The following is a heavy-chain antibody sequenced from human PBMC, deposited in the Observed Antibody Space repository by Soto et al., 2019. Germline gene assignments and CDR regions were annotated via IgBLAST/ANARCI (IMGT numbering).Heavy chain of an antibody. CDR3: AKATTVTTFETAGVDY. V-gene: IGHV3-30*18. J-gene: IGHJ4*02. Sequence: GGSLRLSCAASGFTFSSYGMHWVRQAPGKGLEWVAVISYDGSNKYYADSVKGRFTISRDNSKNTLYLQMNSLRAEDTAVYYCAKATTVTTFETAGVDYWGQGTLVTVSS. CDR1: GFTFSSYG. D-gene: IGHD4-17*01. CDR2: ISYDGSNK.